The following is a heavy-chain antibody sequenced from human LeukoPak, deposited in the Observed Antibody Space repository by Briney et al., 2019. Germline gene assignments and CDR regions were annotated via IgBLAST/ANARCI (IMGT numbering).Heavy chain of an antibody. CDR2: INPSGGST. J-gene: IGHJ5*02. D-gene: IGHD2-2*01. CDR3: AREPGYCSSTSCYGWFDP. CDR1: GYTFTSYY. V-gene: IGHV1-46*01. Sequence: ASVKVSCKASGYTFTSYYMHWVRQAPGQGLEWMGIINPSGGSTSYAQKFQGRVTMTMDTSTSTVYMELSSLRPEDTAVYYCAREPGYCSSTSCYGWFDPWGQGTLVTVPS.